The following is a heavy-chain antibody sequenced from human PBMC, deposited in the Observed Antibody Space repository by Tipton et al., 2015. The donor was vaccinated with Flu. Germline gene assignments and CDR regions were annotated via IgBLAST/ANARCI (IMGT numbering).Heavy chain of an antibody. Sequence: GLVKPSETLSLICAVSDYSISSGYYWGWIRQPPGKGLEWIGTISHSGSTYYKPSLKSRVTISLDTFQNHFSLKLNSVTAADTAIYYCARGSHTAMVPLDYWGRGTLVTVSS. J-gene: IGHJ4*02. CDR2: ISHSGST. D-gene: IGHD5-18*01. CDR3: ARGSHTAMVPLDY. V-gene: IGHV4-38-2*01. CDR1: DYSISSGYY.